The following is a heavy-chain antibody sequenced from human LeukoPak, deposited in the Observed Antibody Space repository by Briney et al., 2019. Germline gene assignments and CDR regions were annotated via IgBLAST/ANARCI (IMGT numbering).Heavy chain of an antibody. V-gene: IGHV1-2*02. Sequence: ASVNVSCKASEYTFTCYYMHWVRQAPGQGLEWMGWINPDSGGTYYARNFQGRVTMTRDTSINTAYMELSRLRADDTAVYYCARDRDSIAESDTGGDHFHYWXXXTLVTVSS. D-gene: IGHD6-6*01. CDR2: INPDSGGT. J-gene: IGHJ4*01. CDR1: EYTFTCYY. CDR3: ARDRDSIAESDTGGDHFHY.